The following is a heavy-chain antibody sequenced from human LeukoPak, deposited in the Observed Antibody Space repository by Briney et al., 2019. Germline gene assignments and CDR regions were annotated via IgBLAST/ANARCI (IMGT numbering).Heavy chain of an antibody. CDR2: IAFDGSNK. D-gene: IGHD2-21*02. CDR3: ARWNGGDSVGGLDV. J-gene: IGHJ6*02. V-gene: IGHV3-33*01. Sequence: GRSLRLSCVASGFTFRSHGMHWGPRGPGRGLEGVALIAFDGSNKYYADSVRGRFTISRDNSKDTLDLQMNSLRAEDTALYYCARWNGGDSVGGLDVWGQGTTVTVSS. CDR1: GFTFRSHG.